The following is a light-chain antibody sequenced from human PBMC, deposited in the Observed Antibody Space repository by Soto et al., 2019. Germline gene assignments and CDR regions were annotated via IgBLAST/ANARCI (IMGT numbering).Light chain of an antibody. J-gene: IGKJ5*01. CDR2: GAS. CDR3: QQRSNWPIT. Sequence: EIVVTQSPGTLSLSPGERATLSCSASHSVGSNLLAWYQQKRGQAPRLLIYGASNRATGIPARFSGSGSGTDFTLTISSLEPEDFAVYYCQQRSNWPITFGQGTRLEIK. V-gene: IGKV3D-20*02. CDR1: HSVGSNL.